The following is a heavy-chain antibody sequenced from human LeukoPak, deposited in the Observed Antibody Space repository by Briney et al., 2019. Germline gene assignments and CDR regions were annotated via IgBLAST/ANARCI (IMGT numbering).Heavy chain of an antibody. Sequence: GGSLRLSCAASGFTFSSSAMSWVRQAPGKGLEWVSAISGSAGIAYYADSVKGRFSVSRDNSKNTLYLQMNSLRAEDTAVYYCAKDYSSGYYFDYNYGMDVWGQGTTVTVSS. CDR3: AKDYSSGYYFDYNYGMDV. D-gene: IGHD3-22*01. V-gene: IGHV3-23*01. CDR1: GFTFSSSA. CDR2: ISGSAGIA. J-gene: IGHJ6*02.